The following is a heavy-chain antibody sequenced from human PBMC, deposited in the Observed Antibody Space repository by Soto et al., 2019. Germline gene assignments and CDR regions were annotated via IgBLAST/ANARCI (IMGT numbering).Heavy chain of an antibody. CDR3: ARDRAMTRGLAAFDI. V-gene: IGHV1-69*13. D-gene: IGHD2-2*01. CDR1: GGTFSSYA. J-gene: IGHJ3*02. Sequence: GASVKVSCKASGGTFSSYAISWVRQAPGQGLEGMGGIIPIFGTANYAQKFQGRVTITADESTSTAYMELSSLRSEDTAVYYCARDRAMTRGLAAFDIWGQGTMVTVSS. CDR2: IIPIFGTA.